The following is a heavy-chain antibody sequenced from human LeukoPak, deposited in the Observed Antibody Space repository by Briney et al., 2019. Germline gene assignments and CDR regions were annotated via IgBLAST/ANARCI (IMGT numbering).Heavy chain of an antibody. V-gene: IGHV3-48*04. CDR3: ARGLAAAGTRGPY. CDR1: GFTFSSYS. D-gene: IGHD6-13*01. J-gene: IGHJ4*02. CDR2: ISSSSSTI. Sequence: GGSLRLSCAASGFTFSSYSMNWVRQAPGKGLEWVSYISSSSSTIYYADSVKGRFTISRDNAKNSLYLQMNSLRAEDTAVYYCARGLAAAGTRGPYWGQGTLVTVSS.